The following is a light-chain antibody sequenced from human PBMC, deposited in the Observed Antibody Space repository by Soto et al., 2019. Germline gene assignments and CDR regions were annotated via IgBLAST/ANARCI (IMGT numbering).Light chain of an antibody. V-gene: IGLV1-51*01. CDR1: SSNIGGNS. CDR2: ADN. Sequence: QSGLTQPPSVSAAPGQKVTISCSRSSSNIGGNSVSWYQQLPGTAPKLLIYADNKRPSGIPDRFSGSKSGTSATLGITGFQTGDEADYYCGSWDSSLSAYVFGTGTKVTVL. CDR3: GSWDSSLSAYV. J-gene: IGLJ1*01.